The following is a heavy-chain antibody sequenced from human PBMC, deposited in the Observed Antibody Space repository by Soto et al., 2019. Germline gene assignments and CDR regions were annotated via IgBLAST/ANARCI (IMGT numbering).Heavy chain of an antibody. D-gene: IGHD5-12*01. CDR1: GYSFTSYW. CDR2: IYPGDSDT. V-gene: IGHV5-51*01. CDR3: ASSSGYDPYYYYYGMDV. J-gene: IGHJ6*02. Sequence: ESLKISCKGSGYSFTSYWIGWVRQMPGKGLEWMGIIYPGDSDTRYSPSFQGQVTISADKSISTAYLQWSSLKASDTAMYYCASSSGYDPYYYYYGMDVWGQGTTVTVSS.